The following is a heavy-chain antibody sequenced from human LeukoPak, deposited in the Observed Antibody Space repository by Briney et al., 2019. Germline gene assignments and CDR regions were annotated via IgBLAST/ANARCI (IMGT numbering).Heavy chain of an antibody. J-gene: IGHJ4*02. Sequence: ASVKVSCKASGYTFTSYGISWVRQAPGQGLEWMGWISAYNGNTNYAQKLQGRVTMTTDTSTSTAYMELRSLRSDDTAVYYCARDFDYGSGSSSSGFFGFDYWGQGALVTVSS. CDR1: GYTFTSYG. CDR2: ISAYNGNT. V-gene: IGHV1-18*01. D-gene: IGHD3-10*01. CDR3: ARDFDYGSGSSSSGFFGFDY.